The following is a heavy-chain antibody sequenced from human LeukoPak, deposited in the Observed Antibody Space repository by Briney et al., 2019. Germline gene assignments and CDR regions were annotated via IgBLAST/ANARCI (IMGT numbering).Heavy chain of an antibody. CDR1: GFSFSSYA. CDR2: ISYDGSNK. V-gene: IGHV3-30*14. CDR3: VKDFDIYCSGGTCYSPEYFQH. J-gene: IGHJ1*01. D-gene: IGHD2-15*01. Sequence: PGGSLRLSCAASGFSFSSYAMHWVRQAPGKGLEWVAVISYDGSNKYYADSVKGRFTISRDNSKNTLYLQMSSLRAEDTAVYYCVKDFDIYCSGGTCYSPEYFQHWGQGTLVTVSS.